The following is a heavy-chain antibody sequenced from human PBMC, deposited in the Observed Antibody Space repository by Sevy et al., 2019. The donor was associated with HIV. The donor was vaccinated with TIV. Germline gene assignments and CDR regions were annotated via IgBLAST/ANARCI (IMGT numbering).Heavy chain of an antibody. CDR3: AREGATPYYYYGMDV. J-gene: IGHJ6*02. CDR1: RFTFSSYS. CDR2: ISSSSSTI. Sequence: GGSLRLSCAASRFTFSSYSMNWVRQAPGKGLEWVSYISSSSSTIYYADSVKGRFTISRDNAKNSLYLQMNSLRAEDTAVYYCAREGATPYYYYGMDVWGQGTTVTVSS. D-gene: IGHD5-12*01. V-gene: IGHV3-48*01.